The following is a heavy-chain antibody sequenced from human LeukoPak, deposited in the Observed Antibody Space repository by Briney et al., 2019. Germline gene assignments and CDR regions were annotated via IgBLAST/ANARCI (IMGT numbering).Heavy chain of an antibody. Sequence: SETLSLTCAVSGGSISSGGYSWSWIRQPPGKGLEWIGYIYHSGSTYYNPSLKSRVTMSVDRSKNQFSLKLSSVTAADTAVYYCARGSSGYGNDYWGQGTLVTVSS. D-gene: IGHD5-12*01. V-gene: IGHV4-30-2*01. CDR2: IYHSGST. CDR3: ARGSSGYGNDY. CDR1: GGSISSGGYS. J-gene: IGHJ4*02.